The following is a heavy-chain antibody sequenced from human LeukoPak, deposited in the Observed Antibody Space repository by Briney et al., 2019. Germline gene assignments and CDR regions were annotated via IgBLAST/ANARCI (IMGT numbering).Heavy chain of an antibody. CDR2: IKSKTDGGTT. CDR3: TTTPTKYYDFWSAYNDY. V-gene: IGHV3-15*07. J-gene: IGHJ4*02. Sequence: GGSLRLSCAASGFTFTNAWMNWVRQAPGKGLEWIGRIKSKTDGGTTDYAAPVKGRFTISRDDSKNTLYLQMNSLKTEDTAVYYCTTTPTKYYDFWSAYNDYWGQGTLVTVSS. CDR1: GFTFTNAW. D-gene: IGHD3-3*01.